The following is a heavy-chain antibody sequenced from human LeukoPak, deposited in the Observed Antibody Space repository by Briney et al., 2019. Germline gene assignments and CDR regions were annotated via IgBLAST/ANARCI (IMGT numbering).Heavy chain of an antibody. CDR2: IKQDGTER. D-gene: IGHD2-8*01. Sequence: PGGSLRLSCAASGFSFSSYWMTWVRQAPGKGLEWVANIKQDGTERYYVDSLKGRFTISRDNAKNSLYLQINILRAEDTAVYYCARGLSYCSNEVCPFDYWGQGTQVTVSS. CDR3: ARGLSYCSNEVCPFDY. CDR1: GFSFSSYW. V-gene: IGHV3-7*01. J-gene: IGHJ4*02.